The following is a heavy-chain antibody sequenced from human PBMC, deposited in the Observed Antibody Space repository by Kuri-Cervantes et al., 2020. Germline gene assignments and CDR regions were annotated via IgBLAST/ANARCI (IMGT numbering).Heavy chain of an antibody. J-gene: IGHJ4*02. V-gene: IGHV4-38-2*01. Sequence: GSLRLSCAISGYSISGAYYWGWIRQPPGKGLEWIGSIYQSGSAYYNPSLQSRVTISLDTSKNQFSLKLDSVTAADTAVYYCARDSSGYYYFDFWGQGTLVTVSS. D-gene: IGHD3-22*01. CDR3: ARDSSGYYYFDF. CDR2: IYQSGSA. CDR1: GYSISGAYY.